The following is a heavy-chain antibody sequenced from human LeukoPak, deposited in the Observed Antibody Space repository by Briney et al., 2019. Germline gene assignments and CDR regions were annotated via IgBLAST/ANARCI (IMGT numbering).Heavy chain of an antibody. CDR2: IIPILGIA. CDR3: ARDRRREPFDY. J-gene: IGHJ4*02. D-gene: IGHD1-26*01. Sequence: ASVKVSCKASGGTFSSYAISWVRQAPGQGLEWMGRIIPILGIANYAQKFQGRVTITADKSTSTAYMELSSLRSEDTAVYYCARDRRREPFDYWGQGTLVTVSS. V-gene: IGHV1-69*04. CDR1: GGTFSSYA.